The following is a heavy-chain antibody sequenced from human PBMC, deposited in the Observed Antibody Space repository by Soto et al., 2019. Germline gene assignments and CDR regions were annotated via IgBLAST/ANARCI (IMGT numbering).Heavy chain of an antibody. CDR3: ARVAYSGSYVYYYGMDV. J-gene: IGHJ6*02. V-gene: IGHV3-21*01. D-gene: IGHD1-26*01. CDR2: ISSSSSYI. CDR1: GFTFSSYS. Sequence: EVQLVESGGGLVKPGGSLRLSCAASGFTFSSYSMNWVRQAPGKGLEWVSSISSSSSYIYYADSVKGRFNISRDNAKNSLYLQMNSLRAEDTAVYYCARVAYSGSYVYYYGMDVWGQGTTVTVSS.